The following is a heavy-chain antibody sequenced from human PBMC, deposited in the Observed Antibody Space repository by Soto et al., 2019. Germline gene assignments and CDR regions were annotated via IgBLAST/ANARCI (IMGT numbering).Heavy chain of an antibody. J-gene: IGHJ6*02. CDR1: GDSVSSNSAA. CDR3: ARVSKTGYSSSWYQTYYYGMDV. D-gene: IGHD6-13*01. Sequence: SQTLSLTCAISGDSVSSNSAAWNWIRQSPSRGLEWLGRTYYRSKWYNDYAVSVESRITINPDTSKNQFSLQLNSVTPEDTAVYYCARVSKTGYSSSWYQTYYYGMDVWGQGTTVTVSS. CDR2: TYYRSKWYN. V-gene: IGHV6-1*01.